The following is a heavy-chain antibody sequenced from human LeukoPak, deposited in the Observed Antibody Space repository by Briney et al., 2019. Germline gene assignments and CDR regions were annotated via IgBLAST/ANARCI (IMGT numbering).Heavy chain of an antibody. CDR1: GFTFRNFW. D-gene: IGHD6-13*01. Sequence: GGSLRLSCAASGFTFRNFWMTWVRQAPGKGLEWVAMIQEDGSGKYYVDSVKGRFTISRDNSKNTLYLQMNSLRAEDTTVYYCAKGDGLDIAAGGHDAFDIWGQGTMVTVSS. V-gene: IGHV3-7*03. CDR3: AKGDGLDIAAGGHDAFDI. CDR2: IQEDGSGK. J-gene: IGHJ3*02.